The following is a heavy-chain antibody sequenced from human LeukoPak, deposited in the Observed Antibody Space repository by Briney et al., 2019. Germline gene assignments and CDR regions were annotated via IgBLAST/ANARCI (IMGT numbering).Heavy chain of an antibody. CDR1: GFTFSSYA. CDR2: ISGSGGST. CDR3: AKDPLYSGSYYFDY. D-gene: IGHD1-26*01. V-gene: IGHV3-23*01. Sequence: GGSLRLSCAASGFTFSSYAMSWVRQAPGKGLEWVSAISGSGGSTYYADSVKGRFTISRDNSKNMLYLQMNSLRAEDTAVYYCAKDPLYSGSYYFDYWGQGTLVTVSS. J-gene: IGHJ4*02.